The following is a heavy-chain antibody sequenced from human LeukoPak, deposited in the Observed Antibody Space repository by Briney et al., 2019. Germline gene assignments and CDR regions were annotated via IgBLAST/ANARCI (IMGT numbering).Heavy chain of an antibody. CDR2: IYHSGST. CDR3: ASQYYDFWSGSPFYYMDV. Sequence: PSETLSLTCAVSGYSISSGYYWGWIRQPPGKGLEWIGSIYHSGSTYYNPSLKSRVTISVDTSKNQFSLKLSSVTAADTAVYYCASQYYDFWSGSPFYYMDVWGKGTTVTVSS. CDR1: GYSISSGYY. J-gene: IGHJ6*03. V-gene: IGHV4-38-2*01. D-gene: IGHD3-3*01.